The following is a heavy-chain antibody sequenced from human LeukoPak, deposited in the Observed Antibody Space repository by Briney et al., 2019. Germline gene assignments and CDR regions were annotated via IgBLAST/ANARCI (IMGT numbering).Heavy chain of an antibody. Sequence: SETLSLTCTVSGASIGTYYWSWIRQPPGKGLEWIGYVYNSGSTNYNPSLKSRVTISVDTAKNQFSLNLNSVTAADTAVYYCARVNGRDGYNFSLWGQGTLVTVSS. V-gene: IGHV4-59*01. D-gene: IGHD5-24*01. CDR2: VYNSGST. CDR1: GASIGTYY. CDR3: ARVNGRDGYNFSL. J-gene: IGHJ4*02.